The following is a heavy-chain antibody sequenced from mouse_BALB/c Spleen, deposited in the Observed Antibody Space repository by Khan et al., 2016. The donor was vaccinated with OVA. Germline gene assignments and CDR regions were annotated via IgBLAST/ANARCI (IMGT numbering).Heavy chain of an antibody. Sequence: EVELVESGGGLVKPGGSLKLSCAASGFTFSDYYMYWVRQTPEKRLEWVATISDGGSYTYYPASVKGRFTISRDDATNNLYLQMSSLKSEDTAMYDCARGYYGDPFAYWGQGTLVTVSA. CDR3: ARGYYGDPFAY. V-gene: IGHV5-4*02. J-gene: IGHJ3*01. D-gene: IGHD2-13*01. CDR2: ISDGGSYT. CDR1: GFTFSDYY.